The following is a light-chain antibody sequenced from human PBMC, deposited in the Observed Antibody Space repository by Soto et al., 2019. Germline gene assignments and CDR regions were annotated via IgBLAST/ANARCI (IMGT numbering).Light chain of an antibody. J-gene: IGLJ1*01. CDR2: RNS. CDR3: AAWDDSLSGYV. Sequence: QLVLTQPPSASGTPGQRVTISCSGSSSNIGSNYVYWYQQLPGAAPKLLIYRNSQRPSGVPDRFSGSKSGTSASLAISGLRSEDEADYYCAAWDDSLSGYVFGTGTKLTVL. CDR1: SSNIGSNY. V-gene: IGLV1-47*01.